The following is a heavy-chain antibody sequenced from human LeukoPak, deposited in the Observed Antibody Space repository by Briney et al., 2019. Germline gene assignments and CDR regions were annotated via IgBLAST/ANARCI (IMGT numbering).Heavy chain of an antibody. J-gene: IGHJ5*02. V-gene: IGHV4-59*01. CDR2: IYNGGST. D-gene: IGHD3-10*01. CDR3: ARGFPFDP. Sequence: SETLSLTCTVSGGSISSYYWSWIRQPPGKGPEWTGYIYNGGSTNYNPSLKSRLTISVDTSNNQFSLMLSSVTAADTAVYYCARGFPFDPWGQGTLVTVSS. CDR1: GGSISSYY.